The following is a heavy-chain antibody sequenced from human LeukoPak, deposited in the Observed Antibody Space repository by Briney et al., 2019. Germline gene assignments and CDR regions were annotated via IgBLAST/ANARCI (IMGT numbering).Heavy chain of an antibody. Sequence: ASVKVSCKASGYTFTGYYMHWVRQAPGQGLEWMGWINPNSGGTNYAQKFQGRVTMTRDTSISTAYMELSRLRSDDTAVCYCARGDILTGYYYFDYWGQGTLVTVSS. CDR1: GYTFTGYY. CDR2: INPNSGGT. V-gene: IGHV1-2*02. J-gene: IGHJ4*02. D-gene: IGHD3-9*01. CDR3: ARGDILTGYYYFDY.